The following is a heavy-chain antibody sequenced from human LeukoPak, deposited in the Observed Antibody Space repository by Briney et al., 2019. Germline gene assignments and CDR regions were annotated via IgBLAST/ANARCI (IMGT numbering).Heavy chain of an antibody. V-gene: IGHV1-2*02. CDR3: VPSNDYYYYFDY. CDR1: GYTFTGYY. J-gene: IGHJ4*02. Sequence: ASVKVSCKASGYTFTGYYMHWVRQAPGQGLEWMGWINPNSGGTNYPLKFRGRVTMTRDTSISTAYMELSRLTSDDTAVYYCVPSNDYYYYFDYWGQGTLVTVSS. D-gene: IGHD3-22*01. CDR2: INPNSGGT.